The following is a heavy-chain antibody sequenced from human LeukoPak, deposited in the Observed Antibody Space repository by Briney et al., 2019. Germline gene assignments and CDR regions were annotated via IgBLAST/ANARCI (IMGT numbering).Heavy chain of an antibody. CDR3: ARDGYLKEYGDRSAGDY. J-gene: IGHJ4*02. Sequence: PGGSLRLSCAASGFTFSDYWMTWVRQAPGKGLERVANIKEDGGEKNYVDSVKGRFTISRDNARNSLFLQMNSLRAEDTAIYYCARDGYLKEYGDRSAGDYWGQGTLVTVSS. CDR1: GFTFSDYW. D-gene: IGHD4-17*01. CDR2: IKEDGGEK. V-gene: IGHV3-7*01.